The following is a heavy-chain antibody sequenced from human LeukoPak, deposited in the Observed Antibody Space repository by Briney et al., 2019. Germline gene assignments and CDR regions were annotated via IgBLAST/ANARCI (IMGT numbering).Heavy chain of an antibody. J-gene: IGHJ4*02. CDR2: ISNSGVNT. CDR3: ATHSGNYPRGYFVY. CDR1: GFTFRSYA. D-gene: IGHD1-26*01. V-gene: IGHV3-23*01. Sequence: GGSLRLSCEASGFTFRSYAMSWVRQAPGKGLEWVSLISNSGVNTYYANSVKGRFTISRDNSKNMLYLQMNSLRAEDTAVYFCATHSGNYPRGYFVYWGQGTLLTVSS.